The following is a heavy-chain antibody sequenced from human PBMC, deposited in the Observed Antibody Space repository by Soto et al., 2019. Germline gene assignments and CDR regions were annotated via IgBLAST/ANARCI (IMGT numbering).Heavy chain of an antibody. V-gene: IGHV4-31*03. CDR2: IYYSGST. D-gene: IGHD3-10*01. CDR3: ARDISMVVEGQRDAPGKLYFDS. Sequence: PSETLSLTCTVSGGSISSGGYYWSWIRQHPGKGLEWIGYIYYSGSTYYNPSLKSRVTISVDTSKNQFSLKLRSVPAADTAVSYCARDISMVVEGQRDAPGKLYFDSWGYGTLVTVSS. J-gene: IGHJ4*01. CDR1: GGSISSGGYY.